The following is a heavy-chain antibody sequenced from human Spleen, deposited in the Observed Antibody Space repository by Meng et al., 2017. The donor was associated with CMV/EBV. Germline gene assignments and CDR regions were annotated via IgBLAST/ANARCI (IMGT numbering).Heavy chain of an antibody. Sequence: QLPLQGSGPGLVKPSETLSLTCTVSGGSISSSSYYGAWIRQPPGEGLEWIGSVVYSGTTYYTSSLKSRVSISVDTSKNQFSLKLSSVTAADTAVYYCARHHHSPTFDYWGQGTLVTVSS. J-gene: IGHJ4*02. V-gene: IGHV4-39*01. CDR1: GGSISSSSYY. CDR2: VVYSGTT. D-gene: IGHD1-14*01. CDR3: ARHHHSPTFDY.